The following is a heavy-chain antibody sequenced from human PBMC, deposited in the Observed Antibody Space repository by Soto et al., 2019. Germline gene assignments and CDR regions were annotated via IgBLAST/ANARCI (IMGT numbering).Heavy chain of an antibody. Sequence: GESLKISCKGSGYSFTSYWIGWVRQMPGKGLEWMGIIYPGDSDTRYSPSFQGQVTISADKSISTAYLQWSSLKASDTAMYYCARQGYSGYDFGYYYYGMDVWGQGTTVTVSS. CDR1: GYSFTSYW. D-gene: IGHD5-12*01. CDR2: IYPGDSDT. CDR3: ARQGYSGYDFGYYYYGMDV. J-gene: IGHJ6*02. V-gene: IGHV5-51*01.